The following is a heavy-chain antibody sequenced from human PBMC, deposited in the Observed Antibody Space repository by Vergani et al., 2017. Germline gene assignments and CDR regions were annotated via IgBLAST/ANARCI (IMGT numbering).Heavy chain of an antibody. J-gene: IGHJ4*02. CDR1: GFTFSSYS. V-gene: IGHV3-21*01. Sequence: EVQLVESGGGLVKPGGSLRLSCAASGFTFSSYSMNWVRQAPGKGLEWVSSISSSSSYINYADSVKGRFTISRDNAKNSLYLQMNSLRAEDTAVYYCARGLYYYGSVSSGFSDYWGQGTLVTVSS. CDR3: ARGLYYYGSVSSGFSDY. CDR2: ISSSSSYI. D-gene: IGHD3-10*01.